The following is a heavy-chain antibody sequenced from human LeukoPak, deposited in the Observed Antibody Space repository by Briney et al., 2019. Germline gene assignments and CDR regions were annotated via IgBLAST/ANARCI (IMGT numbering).Heavy chain of an antibody. CDR2: ISGSGGST. J-gene: IGHJ4*02. CDR3: AKNGYDSSGYYSKHFDY. D-gene: IGHD3-22*01. Sequence: PGGSLRLSCAASGFTFSNYAMSWVRQAPGKGLEWVSAISGSGGSTYYADSVKGRFTISRDNSKNTLYLQMNSLRAEDTAVYYCAKNGYDSSGYYSKHFDYWGQGTLVTVSS. CDR1: GFTFSNYA. V-gene: IGHV3-23*01.